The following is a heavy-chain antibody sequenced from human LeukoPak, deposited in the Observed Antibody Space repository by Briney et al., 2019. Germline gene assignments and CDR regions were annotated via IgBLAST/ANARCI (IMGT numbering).Heavy chain of an antibody. CDR1: GGSISSYY. Sequence: SETRSLTCTVSGGSISSYYWSWIRQPPGKGLEWIGYIYYSGSTNYNPSLKSRVTISVDTSKNQFSLKLSSVTAADTAVYYCARHAGAAAGTIDYWGQGTLVTVSS. CDR2: IYYSGST. CDR3: ARHAGAAAGTIDY. J-gene: IGHJ4*02. D-gene: IGHD6-13*01. V-gene: IGHV4-59*08.